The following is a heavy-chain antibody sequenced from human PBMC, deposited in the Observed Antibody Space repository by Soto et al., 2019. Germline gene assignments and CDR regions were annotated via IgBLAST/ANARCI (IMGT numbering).Heavy chain of an antibody. CDR1: GGSISSYY. CDR2: IYYSGST. V-gene: IGHV4-59*01. J-gene: IGHJ6*03. Sequence: QVQLQESGPGLVKPSETLSLTCTVSGGSISSYYWSWIRQPPGEGLEWIGYIYYSGSTNYNPSLKSRVTISVDTSKNQFSLKLGSVTAADTAVYYCARGVGGYCSSTSCYADRGDYMDVWGKGTAVTVSS. CDR3: ARGVGGYCSSTSCYADRGDYMDV. D-gene: IGHD2-2*01.